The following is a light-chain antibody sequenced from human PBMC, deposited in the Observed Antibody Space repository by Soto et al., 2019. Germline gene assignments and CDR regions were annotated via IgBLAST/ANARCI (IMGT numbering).Light chain of an antibody. V-gene: IGLV2-8*01. CDR1: SSDVGAYNY. J-gene: IGLJ3*02. Sequence: QSVLTQPPSASGSPGQSVTISYTGTSSDVGAYNYVSWYQQHAGKAPKLVIYEVTKRPSGVPDRFSGSKSANTASLTVSGLQAEDEADYYCSSFASSNTWVFGGGTQLTVL. CDR3: SSFASSNTWV. CDR2: EVT.